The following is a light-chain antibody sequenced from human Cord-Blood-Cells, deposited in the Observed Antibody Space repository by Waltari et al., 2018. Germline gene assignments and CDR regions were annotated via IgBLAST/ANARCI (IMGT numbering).Light chain of an antibody. Sequence: QSALPQPASVSGSPGQSITISCTGTSSAVGSYTLVSWYQQHPGKAPKLMIYEGSKRPSGVSNRFSGSKSGNTASLTISGLQAEDEADYYCCSYAGSVVFGGGTKLTVL. V-gene: IGLV2-23*01. J-gene: IGLJ2*01. CDR3: CSYAGSVV. CDR2: EGS. CDR1: SSAVGSYTL.